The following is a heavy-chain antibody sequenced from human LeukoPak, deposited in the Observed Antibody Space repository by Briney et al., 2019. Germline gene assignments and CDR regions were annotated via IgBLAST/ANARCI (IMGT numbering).Heavy chain of an antibody. CDR2: IYSGGST. D-gene: IGHD6-6*01. J-gene: IGHJ4*02. Sequence: GGSLRLSCAASGFTVSSNYMSWVRQAPGKGLERVSVIYSGGSTYYADSVKGRFTISRDNSKNTLYLQMNSLRAEDTAVYYCARVSPSIAAFSYWGQGTLVTVSS. CDR1: GFTVSSNY. CDR3: ARVSPSIAAFSY. V-gene: IGHV3-53*01.